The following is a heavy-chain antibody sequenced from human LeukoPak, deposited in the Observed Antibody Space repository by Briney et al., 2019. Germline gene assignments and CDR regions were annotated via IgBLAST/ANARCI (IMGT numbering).Heavy chain of an antibody. CDR3: ARGRIAAPNWFDP. Sequence: GGSLRLSCAASGFTFSSYEMNWVRQAPGKGLEWVSYISSSGSTIYYADSVKGRFTISRDNAKNSLYLQMNSLRAKDTAVYYCARGRIAAPNWFDPWGQGTLVTVSS. CDR2: ISSSGSTI. D-gene: IGHD6-6*01. J-gene: IGHJ5*02. CDR1: GFTFSSYE. V-gene: IGHV3-48*03.